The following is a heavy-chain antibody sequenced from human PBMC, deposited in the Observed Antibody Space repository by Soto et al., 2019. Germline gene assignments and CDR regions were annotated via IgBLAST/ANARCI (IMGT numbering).Heavy chain of an antibody. D-gene: IGHD6-19*01. J-gene: IGHJ4*02. V-gene: IGHV4-59*11. Sequence: SETLSLTGTVSCGSISGHYWIWIRQPPGEGMEWIGYIFYSGSTTYNNNPSLKSRVSISVDTSKNQFYLRLSSVTAADTVVYYCARVGSSGWSPDYWGKRSLVTASS. CDR2: IFYSGSTTY. CDR3: ARVGSSGWSPDY. CDR1: CGSISGHY.